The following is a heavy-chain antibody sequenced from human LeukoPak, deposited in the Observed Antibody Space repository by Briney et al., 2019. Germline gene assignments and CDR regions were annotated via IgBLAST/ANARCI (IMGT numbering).Heavy chain of an antibody. J-gene: IGHJ4*02. V-gene: IGHV4-30-4*08. D-gene: IGHD2-2*01. CDR3: ARGGGCSSTSCHFGY. CDR2: IYYSGST. CDR1: GGSISSGDYY. Sequence: SQTLSLTCTVSGGSISSGDYYWSWIRQPPGKGLECIGYIYYSGSTYYNPSLKSRVTISVDTSKNQFSLKLSSVTAADTAVYYCARGGGCSSTSCHFGYWGQGTLVTVSS.